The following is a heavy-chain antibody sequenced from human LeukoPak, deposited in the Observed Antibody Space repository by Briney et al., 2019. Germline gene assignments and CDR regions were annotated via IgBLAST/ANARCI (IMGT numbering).Heavy chain of an antibody. D-gene: IGHD6-19*01. V-gene: IGHV4-39*07. Sequence: PSETLSLTCTVSGGSISSSSYYWGWIRQPPGKGLEWIGNIYYSGSTYYNPSLKSRVTISVDTSKNQFSLKLSSVTAADTAVYYCARGKGIAVAGTLTSWGQGTLVTVSS. CDR1: GGSISSSSYY. CDR3: ARGKGIAVAGTLTS. J-gene: IGHJ4*02. CDR2: IYYSGST.